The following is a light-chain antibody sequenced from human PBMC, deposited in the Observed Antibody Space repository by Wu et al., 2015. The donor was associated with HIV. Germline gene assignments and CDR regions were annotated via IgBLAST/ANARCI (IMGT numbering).Light chain of an antibody. J-gene: IGKJ1*01. V-gene: IGKV1-8*01. Sequence: AIRVTQSPSSLSASTGDRVTITCRTNQDINNFLAWYQQKPGKAPSLLVSSASVLQSGVPPRFTATGSGTNFTLTISCLQSEDFGTYYCQQYSNSRMFGRGTRVEVK. CDR3: QQYSNSRM. CDR2: SAS. CDR1: QDINNF.